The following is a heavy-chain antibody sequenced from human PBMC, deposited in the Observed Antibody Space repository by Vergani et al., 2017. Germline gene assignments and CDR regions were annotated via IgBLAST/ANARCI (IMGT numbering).Heavy chain of an antibody. V-gene: IGHV3-30*02. CDR1: GFTFRSHG. J-gene: IGHJ5*01. CDR2: IRYDESRK. Sequence: QVQLVESGGGVVQPGGSLRLSCAASGFTFRSHGMHWVRQAPGKGLEWVTYIRYDESRKYYGDSVKGRFTISRDNSANMLHLQANSLRAEDTAVYYCAKRKIETEGYNFELIFDSWGTETQVTVSS. CDR3: AKRKIETEGYNFELIFDS. D-gene: IGHD1-1*01.